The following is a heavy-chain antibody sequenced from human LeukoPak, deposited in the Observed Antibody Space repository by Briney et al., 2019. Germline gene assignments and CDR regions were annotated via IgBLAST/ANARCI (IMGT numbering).Heavy chain of an antibody. CDR3: AREAIVVVPAAYFDY. CDR1: GFTVSSNN. Sequence: GGSLRLSCAASGFTVSSNNMSWVRQAPGKGLEWVSVIYSGGSTYYADSVKGRFTISRDNSKNTLYLQMNSLRAEDTAVYYCAREAIVVVPAAYFDYWGQGTLVTVSS. D-gene: IGHD2-2*01. J-gene: IGHJ4*02. CDR2: IYSGGST. V-gene: IGHV3-53*01.